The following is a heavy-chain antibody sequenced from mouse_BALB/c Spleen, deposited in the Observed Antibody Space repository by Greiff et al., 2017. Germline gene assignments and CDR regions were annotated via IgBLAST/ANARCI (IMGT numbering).Heavy chain of an antibody. Sequence: VQLQQSGAELAKPGASVKMSCKASGYTFTSYWMHWVKQRPGQGLEWIGYINPSTGYTEYNQKFKDKATLTADKSSSTAYMQLSSLTSEDSAVYYCARGISGSSFFAYWGQGTLVTVSA. D-gene: IGHD1-1*01. CDR2: INPSTGYT. V-gene: IGHV1-7*01. J-gene: IGHJ3*01. CDR3: ARGISGSSFFAY. CDR1: GYTFTSYW.